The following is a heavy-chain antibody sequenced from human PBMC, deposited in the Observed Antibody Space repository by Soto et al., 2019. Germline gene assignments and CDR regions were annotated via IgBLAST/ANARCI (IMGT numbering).Heavy chain of an antibody. J-gene: IGHJ4*02. CDR2: ISANSGRA. CDR3: VRQYFDFWTDFPDFDY. Sequence: QVQLVQSGTEVKTPGASVKVSCKTSGYTFSKYDISWVRQAPGQGLEWMGLISANSGRANYEQKLQGRVTMTTDTSTSTAYMALGSLRSDDTAVYYCVRQYFDFWTDFPDFDYWGQGTLVTVSS. CDR1: GYTFSKYD. D-gene: IGHD3-3*01. V-gene: IGHV1-18*01.